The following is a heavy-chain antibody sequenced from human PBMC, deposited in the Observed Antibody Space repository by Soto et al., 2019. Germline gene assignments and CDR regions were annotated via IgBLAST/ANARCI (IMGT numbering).Heavy chain of an antibody. Sequence: EVQLVESGGGLVKPGGSLRLSCAASGFTFSSYSMNWVRQAPGKGLEWVSSISSSSSYIYYADSVKGRFTISRDNAKNSRYLQMNSLRAEDTAVYYCARAPWGGDSYGMDVWGQGTTVTVSS. CDR2: ISSSSSYI. D-gene: IGHD2-21*02. V-gene: IGHV3-21*01. J-gene: IGHJ6*02. CDR3: ARAPWGGDSYGMDV. CDR1: GFTFSSYS.